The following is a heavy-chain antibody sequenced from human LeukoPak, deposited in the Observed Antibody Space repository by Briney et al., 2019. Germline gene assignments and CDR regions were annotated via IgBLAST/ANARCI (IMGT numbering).Heavy chain of an antibody. J-gene: IGHJ6*02. CDR2: ISSSGGST. V-gene: IGHV3-23*01. CDR3: ARWSRTTADYYYYGLDV. CDR1: GFTFSSYA. D-gene: IGHD1-1*01. Sequence: QPGGSLRLSCAASGFTFSSYAMSWVRQAPGKGLEWVSAISSSGGSTYYADSVKGRFTISRDNSKNTLYLQMNSLRAEDTAVYYCARWSRTTADYYYYGLDVWGQGATVTVSS.